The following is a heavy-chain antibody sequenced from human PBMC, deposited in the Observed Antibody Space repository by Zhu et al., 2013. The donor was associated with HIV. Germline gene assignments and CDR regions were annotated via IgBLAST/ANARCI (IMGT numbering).Heavy chain of an antibody. CDR1: GYTFTSYY. CDR2: ISGFNGNT. Sequence: QVQLVQSGAEVKKPGASVKVSCKASGYTFTSYYMHWVRQAPGQGLEWMGWISGFNGNTNYAQKFQDRVSVTTDTSTSTAYMELRNLKSDDTAVYYCVRDDGHTGYYYAMDVWGQGTTVTVSS. CDR3: VRDDGHTGYYYAMDV. J-gene: IGHJ6*02. V-gene: IGHV1-18*04. D-gene: IGHD4-17*01.